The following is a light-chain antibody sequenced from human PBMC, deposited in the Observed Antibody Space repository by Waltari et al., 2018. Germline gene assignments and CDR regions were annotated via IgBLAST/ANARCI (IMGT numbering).Light chain of an antibody. CDR1: QSVSRA. Sequence: EIVLTQSPGTLSLSPGETATLSCRASQSVSRALAWYQQKPGQAPRLLIYDASTRATGIPDRFSGSGSGTDCSLTISRLEPEDFAVYYCQKYVRLPATFGQGTKVEIK. CDR2: DAS. V-gene: IGKV3-20*01. CDR3: QKYVRLPAT. J-gene: IGKJ1*01.